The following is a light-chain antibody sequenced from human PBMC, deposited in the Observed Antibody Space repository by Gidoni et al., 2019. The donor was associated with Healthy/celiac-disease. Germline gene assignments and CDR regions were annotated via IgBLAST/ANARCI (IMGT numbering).Light chain of an antibody. CDR3: QENYRTPLT. CDR1: QSVLYSSNNKNY. V-gene: IGKV4-1*01. CDR2: WAS. J-gene: IGKJ4*01. Sequence: IVMTQSPDSLAVSLGERATINCKSSQSVLYSSNNKNYLAWYQPKPGQPPKLLIYWASTRESGVPDRFSGSGSGTDLTLTISSLQAEDVAVYYCQENYRTPLTFGGGTKVEIK.